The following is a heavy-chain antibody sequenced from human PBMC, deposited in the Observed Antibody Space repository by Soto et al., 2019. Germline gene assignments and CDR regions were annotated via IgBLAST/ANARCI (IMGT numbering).Heavy chain of an antibody. CDR3: AKDLSSLGLAYFDY. CDR1: GFTFSSYG. V-gene: IGHV3-30*18. D-gene: IGHD7-27*01. Sequence: QVQLVESGGGVVQPGRSLRLSCAASGFTFSSYGMHWVRQAPGKGLEWVAVISYDGSNKYHADSVKGRFTISRDNSKNTLYLQMNSLRAEDTAVYYCAKDLSSLGLAYFDYWGQGTLVTVSS. CDR2: ISYDGSNK. J-gene: IGHJ4*02.